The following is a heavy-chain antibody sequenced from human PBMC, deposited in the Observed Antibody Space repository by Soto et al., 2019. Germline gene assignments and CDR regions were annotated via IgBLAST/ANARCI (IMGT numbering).Heavy chain of an antibody. V-gene: IGHV5-51*01. CDR3: ARHVQTTTRSNFDY. Sequence: PGESLKISCKGSGYSFTSFWIGWVRQMPGKGLEWMVIIYPGGSDIKYSPSFEGQVTISVDKSISTAYLQWSSLKASDTAMYYCARHVQTTTRSNFDYWGLGTPVTVSS. J-gene: IGHJ4*02. CDR2: IYPGGSDI. D-gene: IGHD2-15*01. CDR1: GYSFTSFW.